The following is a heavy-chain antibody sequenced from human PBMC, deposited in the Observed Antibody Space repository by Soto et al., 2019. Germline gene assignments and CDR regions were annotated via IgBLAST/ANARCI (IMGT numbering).Heavy chain of an antibody. CDR2: INPKSGGT. CDR3: ARGDSTDCSISVCSFFYNLDIDF. V-gene: IGHV1-2*04. J-gene: IGHJ6*02. CDR1: GYSFTDYH. Sequence: ASVKVSCKASGYSFTDYHIHWVRQAPGQGLEWLGRINPKSGGTSTAQKFQGWVTMTTDTSISTDSMELTRLTSDDTAIYYCARGDSTDCSISVCSFFYNLDIDFWGQGTTVTVSS. D-gene: IGHD2-8*01.